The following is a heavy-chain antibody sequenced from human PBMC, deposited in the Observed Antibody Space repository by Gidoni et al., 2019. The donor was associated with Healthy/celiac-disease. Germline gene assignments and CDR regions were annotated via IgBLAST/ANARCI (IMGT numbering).Heavy chain of an antibody. CDR1: GFTFSSYA. CDR2: ISYDGSNK. J-gene: IGHJ3*02. V-gene: IGHV3-30-3*01. D-gene: IGHD3-22*01. CDR3: ARTYYYDSSGLDAFDI. Sequence: VQLVESGGGVVQPGRSLRLAWSASGFTFSSYAMPWVRQAPGKGLEGVAVISYDGSNKYYADSVKGRFTISRDNSKNTLYLQMNSLRAEDTAVYYCARTYYYDSSGLDAFDIWGQGTMVTVSS.